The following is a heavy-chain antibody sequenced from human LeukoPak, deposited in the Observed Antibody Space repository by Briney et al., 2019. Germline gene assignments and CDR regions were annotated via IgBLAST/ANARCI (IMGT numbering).Heavy chain of an antibody. CDR3: ARGAAGYSYG. Sequence: SETLSLTCTVSGGSISSSSYYWGWIRQPPGKGLEWIGSIYYSGSTYYNPSLKSRVTISIDTSKNQFSLRLSSVTAADTAVYYCARGAAGYSYGWGQGTLVTVSS. CDR2: IYYSGST. CDR1: GGSISSSSYY. V-gene: IGHV4-39*07. D-gene: IGHD5-18*01. J-gene: IGHJ4*02.